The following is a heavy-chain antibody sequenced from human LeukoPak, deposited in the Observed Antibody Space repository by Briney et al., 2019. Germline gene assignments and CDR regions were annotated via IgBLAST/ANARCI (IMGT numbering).Heavy chain of an antibody. J-gene: IGHJ4*02. CDR2: INHSGST. Sequence: SETLSLTCAVYGGSFSGYYWSWIRQPPGKGLEWIGEINHSGSTNYNPSLKSRVTISVDTSKNQFSLKLSSVTAADTAVYYCARASGDRGQWLVETEYYFDYWGQGTLVTVSS. D-gene: IGHD6-19*01. CDR3: ARASGDRGQWLVETEYYFDY. CDR1: GGSFSGYY. V-gene: IGHV4-34*01.